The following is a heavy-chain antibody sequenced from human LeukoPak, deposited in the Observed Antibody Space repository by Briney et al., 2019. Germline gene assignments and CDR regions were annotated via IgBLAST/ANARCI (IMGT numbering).Heavy chain of an antibody. V-gene: IGHV3-21*01. Sequence: GGSLRLSCAASGFTFSSYSMNWVRQAPGKGLEWVSSITSSSSYIYYADSVKGRFTISRDNAKNSLYLQMNSLRAEDTAVYYCARPLLGYCSGGSCYAFDIWGQGTMVTVSS. CDR2: ITSSSSYI. CDR3: ARPLLGYCSGGSCYAFDI. CDR1: GFTFSSYS. D-gene: IGHD2-15*01. J-gene: IGHJ3*02.